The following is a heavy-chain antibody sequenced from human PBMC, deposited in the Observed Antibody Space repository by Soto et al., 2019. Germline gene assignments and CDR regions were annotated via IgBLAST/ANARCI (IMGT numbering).Heavy chain of an antibody. CDR3: AADYSPNYYYYGMDV. CDR2: IVVGSGNT. V-gene: IGHV1-58*01. Sequence: GXSVKVSCKASGFTFTSSAVQWVRQARGQRLEWIGWIVVGSGNTNYAQKFQERVTITRDMSTSTAYMELSSLRSEDTAVYYCAADYSPNYYYYGMDVWGQGTTVTVSS. CDR1: GFTFTSSA. D-gene: IGHD2-15*01. J-gene: IGHJ6*02.